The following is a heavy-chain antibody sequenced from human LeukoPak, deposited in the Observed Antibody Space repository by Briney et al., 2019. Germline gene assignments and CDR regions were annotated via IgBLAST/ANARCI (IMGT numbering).Heavy chain of an antibody. V-gene: IGHV3-23*01. Sequence: GGSLRLSCAASGFTFSTYAMSWARQAPGKGLEWVSTISGSGASTYSSDSVKGRFTISRDNSKNTLYLQMKSLRVEDTAIYYCARDGTTTRYNWFDPWGQGTLVTVSS. CDR3: ARDGTTTRYNWFDP. CDR2: ISGSGAST. CDR1: GFTFSTYA. D-gene: IGHD1-7*01. J-gene: IGHJ5*02.